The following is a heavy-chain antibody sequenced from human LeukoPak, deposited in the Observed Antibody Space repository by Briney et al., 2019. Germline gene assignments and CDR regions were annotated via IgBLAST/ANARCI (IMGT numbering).Heavy chain of an antibody. CDR3: ARVSPDSYGGTYANGMDV. CDR2: IKSDGSST. V-gene: IGHV3-74*01. J-gene: IGHJ6*02. D-gene: IGHD1-26*01. Sequence: GGSLRLSCAASGFTFSSYWMHWVRQAPGKGLVWVSRIKSDGSSTSYADSVKGRFTISRDNAKNTLYLQMNSLRAEDTAVYYCARVSPDSYGGTYANGMDVWGQGTTVTVSS. CDR1: GFTFSSYW.